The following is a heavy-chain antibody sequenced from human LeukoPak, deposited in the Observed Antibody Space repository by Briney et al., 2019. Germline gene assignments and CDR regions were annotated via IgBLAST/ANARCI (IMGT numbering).Heavy chain of an antibody. J-gene: IGHJ4*02. CDR3: AKNPSGSYLHLD. CDR1: GFTFSSYA. V-gene: IGHV3-23*01. CDR2: ISGSGGST. D-gene: IGHD1-26*01. Sequence: GGSLRLSCAASGFTFSSYAMSWVRQAPGKGLEWVSAISGSGGSTYYADSVKGRFTISRDNSKNTLYLQMNSLRAEDTAVYYYAKNPSGSYLHLDWGQGTLVTVSS.